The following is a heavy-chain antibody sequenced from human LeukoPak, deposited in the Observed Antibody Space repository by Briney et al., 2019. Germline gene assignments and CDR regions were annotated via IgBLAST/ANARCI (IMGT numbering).Heavy chain of an antibody. CDR2: IYYSGST. CDR1: GGSISSSSFY. CDR3: ARHSGPYGSGWFDY. V-gene: IGHV4-39*01. Sequence: SETLSLACTVSGGSISSSSFYWGWIRQPPGKGLDWIASIYYSGSTYYNPSLKGRVTISVDTSKNQFSLKVSSVTAADTAVYYCARHSGPYGSGWFDYWGQGTLVTVSS. J-gene: IGHJ4*02. D-gene: IGHD6-25*01.